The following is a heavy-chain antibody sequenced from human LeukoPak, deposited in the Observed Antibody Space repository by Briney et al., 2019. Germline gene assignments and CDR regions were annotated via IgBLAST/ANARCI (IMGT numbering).Heavy chain of an antibody. V-gene: IGHV4-4*07. J-gene: IGHJ4*02. CDR3: ARGYSSGWEQGLDY. CDR2: IYTSGST. CDR1: GGSISSYY. D-gene: IGHD6-19*01. Sequence: SETLSLTCTVSGGSISSYYWSWIRQPAGKGLEWIGRIYTSGSTNYNPSLKSRVTISVDKSKNQLSLKLSSVTAADTAVYYCARGYSSGWEQGLDYWGQGTLVTVSS.